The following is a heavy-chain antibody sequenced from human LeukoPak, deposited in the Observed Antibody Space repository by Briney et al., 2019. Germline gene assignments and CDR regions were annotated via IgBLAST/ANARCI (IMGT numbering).Heavy chain of an antibody. D-gene: IGHD4-23*01. CDR3: ARQPGGNSSPIDY. Sequence: SETLSLTCTVSGGSISSSSYYWGWIRQPPGKGLEWIGSIYYSGSTYSNPSLKSRVTISVDTSKNQFSLKLSSVTAADTAVYYCARQPGGNSSPIDYWGQGTLVTVSS. CDR2: IYYSGST. J-gene: IGHJ4*02. CDR1: GGSISSSSYY. V-gene: IGHV4-39*01.